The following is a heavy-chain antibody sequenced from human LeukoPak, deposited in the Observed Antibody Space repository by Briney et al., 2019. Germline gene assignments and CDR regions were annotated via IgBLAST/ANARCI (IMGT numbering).Heavy chain of an antibody. CDR2: FDPADGAR. CDR3: ATPGKVSRGSYPFDP. Sequence: ASVKVSCKVSGYTLTELSMYWVRLTPGKGLEWMGGFDPADGARIYSQKFQGRVTVAEDTSRDTAYMELSGLKPEDTAVYYCATPGKVSRGSYPFDPWGQGTLVTVSS. D-gene: IGHD3-16*02. J-gene: IGHJ5*02. CDR1: GYTLTELS. V-gene: IGHV1-24*01.